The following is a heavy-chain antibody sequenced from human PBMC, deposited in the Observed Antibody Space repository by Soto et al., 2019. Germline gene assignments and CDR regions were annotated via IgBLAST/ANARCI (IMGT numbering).Heavy chain of an antibody. CDR3: VRHIVVVTAAAGGMDV. V-gene: IGHV2-70*11. CDR1: GFSPSASRMC. Sequence: SGPTLVNPTQTLTLTCTFSGFSPSASRMCVSWIRQAPGKALEWLARIDWDDDKYYSTYLKTRLTISKDTSKNQVVLTMTNMDPVDTATYYCVRHIVVVTAAAGGMDVWGQGTTVTVSS. CDR2: IDWDDDK. J-gene: IGHJ6*02. D-gene: IGHD2-21*02.